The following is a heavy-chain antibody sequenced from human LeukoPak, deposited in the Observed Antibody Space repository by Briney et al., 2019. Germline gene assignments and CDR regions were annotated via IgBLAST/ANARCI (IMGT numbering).Heavy chain of an antibody. CDR2: IYHSGST. J-gene: IGHJ4*02. CDR1: GYPISSSYY. V-gene: IGHV4-38-2*01. CDR3: ASYSSGWYYFDC. Sequence: SETLSLTCAVSGYPISSSYYWGWIRQSPGKGLEWIGSIYHSGSTYCNPSLKSRVTISVDISNNQISLKVSSVTAADTAVYYCASYSSGWYYFDCWGQGTLVTVSS. D-gene: IGHD6-19*01.